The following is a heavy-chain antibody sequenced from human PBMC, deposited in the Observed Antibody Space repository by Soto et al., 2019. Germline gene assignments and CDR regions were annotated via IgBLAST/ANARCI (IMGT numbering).Heavy chain of an antibody. V-gene: IGHV3-11*01. CDR2: ISSTGSTP. J-gene: IGHJ5*02. Sequence: GSLRLSCAASGFPFSDSYMAWIRQAPGKGLEEIATISSTGSTPYYADSVKGRFTISRDNAQNSLYLEMNNLRAEDTAVYYCARGQQLVANWLDPWGQGILVTVSS. CDR3: ARGQQLVANWLDP. D-gene: IGHD6-6*01. CDR1: GFPFSDSY.